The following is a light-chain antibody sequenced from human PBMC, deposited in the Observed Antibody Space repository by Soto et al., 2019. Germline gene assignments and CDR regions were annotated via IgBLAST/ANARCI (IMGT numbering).Light chain of an antibody. CDR3: QQSYSTPLT. J-gene: IGKJ4*01. CDR2: AAS. CDR1: QSISSY. V-gene: IGKV1-39*01. Sequence: DIQMTQSPSSLSASVGDRVTITCRASQSISSYLNWYQQKPGKAPKLLIYAASSLQSEVPSRFSGSGSGTDFTLTISSLQPEDFATYYCQQSYSTPLTSGGGTKVDIK.